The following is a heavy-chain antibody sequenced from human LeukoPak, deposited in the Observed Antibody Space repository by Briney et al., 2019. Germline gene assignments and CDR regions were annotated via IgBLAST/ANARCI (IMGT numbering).Heavy chain of an antibody. Sequence: GGSLRLSCAAFGFTFSSYSMNWVRQAPGKGLEWVSSISSSSSYIYYADSVKGRFTISRDNSKNTLYLQMNSLRAEDTAVYYCARDAGVNDAFDIWGQGTMVTVSS. J-gene: IGHJ3*02. V-gene: IGHV3-21*01. D-gene: IGHD3-10*01. CDR2: ISSSSSYI. CDR1: GFTFSSYS. CDR3: ARDAGVNDAFDI.